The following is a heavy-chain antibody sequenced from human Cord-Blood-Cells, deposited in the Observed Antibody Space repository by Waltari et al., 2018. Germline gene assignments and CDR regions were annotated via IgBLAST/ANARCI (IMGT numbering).Heavy chain of an antibody. CDR1: GGPISSGDYY. Sequence: QVQLQESGPGLVKPSQTLSLTCTVSGGPISSGDYYWSWIRQPPGKAMEGIGYTNYSRSTYYNPALKSRVTISVDTSKNQFSRKLRTVTAADAAVYYCARHYGSGSYYSYYDYWGQGTLVTVSS. J-gene: IGHJ4*02. V-gene: IGHV4-30-4*01. CDR3: ARHYGSGSYYSYYDY. D-gene: IGHD3-10*01. CDR2: TNYSRST.